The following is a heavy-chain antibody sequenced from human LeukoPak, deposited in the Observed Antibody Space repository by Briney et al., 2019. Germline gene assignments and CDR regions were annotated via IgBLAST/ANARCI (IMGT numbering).Heavy chain of an antibody. J-gene: IGHJ4*02. D-gene: IGHD4-23*01. Sequence: KTSETLSLTCAVYGGSFSGYFWNWIRQPPGKGLEWIGEINHSGSTNYNPSLKSRVTISVDTSKNQFSLKLSSVTAADTAVYYCARGLGDDYGGNRFDYWGKGTLVTVSS. CDR1: GGSFSGYF. CDR2: INHSGST. CDR3: ARGLGDDYGGNRFDY. V-gene: IGHV4-34*01.